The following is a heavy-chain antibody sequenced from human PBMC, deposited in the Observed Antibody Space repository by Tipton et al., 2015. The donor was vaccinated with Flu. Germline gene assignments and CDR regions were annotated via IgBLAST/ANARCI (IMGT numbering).Heavy chain of an antibody. V-gene: IGHV1-2*02. CDR1: GYIFIDYY. CDR3: AGLERDK. J-gene: IGHJ4*02. CDR2: LNPKNGGT. Sequence: QVQLVQSGAEVKKPGASVKVSCKTSGYIFIDYYIHWVRQAPGQRPEWMGWLNPKNGGTNYAQNFQGRVTMTRDTSTSTAYMELSWLTSDDTAVYYCAGLERDKWGQGTLVTVSS. D-gene: IGHD1-1*01.